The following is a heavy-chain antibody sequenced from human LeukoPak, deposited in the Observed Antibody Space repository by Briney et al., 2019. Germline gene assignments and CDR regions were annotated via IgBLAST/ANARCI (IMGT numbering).Heavy chain of an antibody. V-gene: IGHV1-69*01. CDR3: ARRPPYYSLEHYGMDV. J-gene: IGHJ6*04. CDR1: GGTFSSYA. Sequence: SVKVSCTASGGTFSSYAISWVRQAPGQGLEWMGGIIPIFGTANYAQKFQGRVTITADESTSTAYMELSSLRSEDTAVYYCARRPPYYSLEHYGMDVWGKGTSVTVSS. CDR2: IIPIFGTA. D-gene: IGHD3-16*01.